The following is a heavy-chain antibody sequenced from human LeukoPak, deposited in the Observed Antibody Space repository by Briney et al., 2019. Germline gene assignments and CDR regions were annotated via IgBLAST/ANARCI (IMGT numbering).Heavy chain of an antibody. Sequence: GASVKVSCKASGYTFTGYYMHWVRQAPGQGLEWMGWINPNSGGTNYAQKFQGRVTMTRDTSISTAYMELSRLRSDDTAVYYCARGGYCSSTSCYPDAFDIWGQGTMVTVSS. CDR1: GYTFTGYY. D-gene: IGHD2-2*03. V-gene: IGHV1-2*02. CDR3: ARGGYCSSTSCYPDAFDI. CDR2: INPNSGGT. J-gene: IGHJ3*02.